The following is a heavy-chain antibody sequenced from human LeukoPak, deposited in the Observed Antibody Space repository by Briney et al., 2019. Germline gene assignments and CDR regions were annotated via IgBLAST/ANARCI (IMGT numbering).Heavy chain of an antibody. D-gene: IGHD1-26*01. CDR3: AGGLRELTFDY. CDR2: VYYSGRT. V-gene: IGHV4-59*11. Sequence: SETLSLTCTVSGGSISSHYWSWIRQPPGKGLEWIGYVYYSGRTNSNPSLKSRVTVSADTSKSQFSLRLSSVTAADTAVYYCAGGLRELTFDYWGQGTLVTVSS. J-gene: IGHJ4*02. CDR1: GGSISSHY.